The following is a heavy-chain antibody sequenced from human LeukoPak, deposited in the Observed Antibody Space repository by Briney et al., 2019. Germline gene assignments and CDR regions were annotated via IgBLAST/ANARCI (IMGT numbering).Heavy chain of an antibody. CDR1: GGSISSSSYY. CDR2: IYYSGST. V-gene: IGHV4-39*07. D-gene: IGHD2-2*01. CDR3: ARDYPMTSSQEFQH. J-gene: IGHJ1*01. Sequence: SETLSLTCTVSGGSISSSSYYWGWIRQPPGKGLEWIGSIYYSGSTYYNPSLKSRVTISVDTSKNQFSLKLSSVTAADTAVYYCARDYPMTSSQEFQHWGQGTLVTVSS.